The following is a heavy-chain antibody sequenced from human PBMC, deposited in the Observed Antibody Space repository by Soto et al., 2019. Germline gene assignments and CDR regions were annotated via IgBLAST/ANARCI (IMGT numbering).Heavy chain of an antibody. CDR2: VYHSGST. Sequence: PSETLSLTCAVSGGSLSSINCWGRVRQPPGKGLEWIGEVYHSGSTIYNPSLKSRVTISVDKSKNQFSLKLSSVTAADTAVYNSAKAKAMAPFDYWGQGTLVTVSS. J-gene: IGHJ4*02. CDR1: GGSLSSINC. V-gene: IGHV4-4*02. CDR3: AKAKAMAPFDY. D-gene: IGHD5-18*01.